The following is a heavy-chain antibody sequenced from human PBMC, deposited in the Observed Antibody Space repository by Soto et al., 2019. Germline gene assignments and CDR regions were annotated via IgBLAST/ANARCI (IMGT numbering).Heavy chain of an antibody. Sequence: GGSLRLSCAASGFTFSSYSMHWVRQAPGKGLEWVAVIAYDGSNKYYAASVKGRFTISRDNSKNTLYLQMTSLRAEDTAVYYCARGALAAAGNYGMDVWGQGTTVTVSS. D-gene: IGHD6-13*01. V-gene: IGHV3-30-3*01. CDR1: GFTFSSYS. J-gene: IGHJ6*02. CDR3: ARGALAAAGNYGMDV. CDR2: IAYDGSNK.